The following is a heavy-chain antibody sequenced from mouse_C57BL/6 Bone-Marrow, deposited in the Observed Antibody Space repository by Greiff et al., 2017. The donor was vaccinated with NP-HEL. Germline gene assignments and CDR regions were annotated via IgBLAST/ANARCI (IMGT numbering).Heavy chain of an antibody. CDR2: IDPEDGET. D-gene: IGHD2-1*01. CDR3: ARRGNYDYAMDY. J-gene: IGHJ4*01. CDR1: GFNIKDYY. V-gene: IGHV14-2*01. Sequence: VQLQQSGAELVKPGASVTLSCTASGFNIKDYYMPWVKQRTEQGLEWIGRIDPEDGETKYAPKFQGKATITADTSSNTAYLQLSSLTSEDTAVYYCARRGNYDYAMDYWGQGTSVTVSS.